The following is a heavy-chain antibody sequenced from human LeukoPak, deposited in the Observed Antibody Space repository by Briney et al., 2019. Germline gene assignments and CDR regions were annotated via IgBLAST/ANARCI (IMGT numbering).Heavy chain of an antibody. CDR3: AREVVSGSGWTLFDY. V-gene: IGHV4-59*01. CDR1: GGSISSYY. D-gene: IGHD6-19*01. Sequence: SETLSLTCTVSGGSISSYYWSWIRQPPGKGLEWIGYIYYSGSTNYNPSLKSRVTISVDTSKNQFSLKLSSVTAADTAVYYCAREVVSGSGWTLFDYWGQGTLVTVSP. CDR2: IYYSGST. J-gene: IGHJ4*02.